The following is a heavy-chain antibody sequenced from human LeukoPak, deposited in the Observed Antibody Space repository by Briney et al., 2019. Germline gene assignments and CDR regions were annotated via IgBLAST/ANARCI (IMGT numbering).Heavy chain of an antibody. CDR2: IKQDGREN. CDR3: AKEGASPIVTFVS. CDR1: VFTFISYW. J-gene: IGHJ5*01. V-gene: IGHV3-7*01. D-gene: IGHD4-11*01. Sequence: GGSLRPACAASVFTFISYWINSVPQTPGKGLEKVANIKQDGRENNYVDAVKGRFHIPRDNPKKTRDLQINSRRAEHTAVCDCAKEGASPIVTFVSWGQGTLVTVSS.